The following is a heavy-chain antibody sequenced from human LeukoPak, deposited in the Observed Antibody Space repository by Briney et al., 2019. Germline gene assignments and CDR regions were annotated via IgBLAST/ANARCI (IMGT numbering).Heavy chain of an antibody. Sequence: GASVKVSCKASGYTFTGYYIYWVRQAPGQGLEWMGWINPKSGGTDYAQKFQGRVTMTRDTSTSTAYMELRSLRSDDTAVYYCARRKWELPEDDYWGQGTLVTVSS. D-gene: IGHD1-26*01. V-gene: IGHV1-2*02. CDR1: GYTFTGYY. CDR3: ARRKWELPEDDY. J-gene: IGHJ4*02. CDR2: INPKSGGT.